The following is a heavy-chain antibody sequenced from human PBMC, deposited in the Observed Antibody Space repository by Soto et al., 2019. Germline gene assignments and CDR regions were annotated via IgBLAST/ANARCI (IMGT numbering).Heavy chain of an antibody. V-gene: IGHV1-69*13. D-gene: IGHD3-3*01. CDR2: IIPIFGTA. Sequence: ASVKVSCKASGGTFSSYAISWVRQAPGQGLEWMGGIIPIFGTANYAQKFQGRVTITADESTSTAYMELSSLRSEDTAVYYCARVGPRYYDFWSGYYPTPAGDRFSAGIDAFDIWGQGTMVTVSS. CDR3: ARVGPRYYDFWSGYYPTPAGDRFSAGIDAFDI. J-gene: IGHJ3*02. CDR1: GGTFSSYA.